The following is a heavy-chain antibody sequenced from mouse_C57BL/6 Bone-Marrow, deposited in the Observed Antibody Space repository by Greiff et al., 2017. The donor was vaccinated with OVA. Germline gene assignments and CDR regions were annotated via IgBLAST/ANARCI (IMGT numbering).Heavy chain of an antibody. Sequence: EVHLVESEGGLVQPGSSMKLSCTASGFTFSDYYMAWVRQVPEKGLEWVANINYDGSSTYYLDSLKSRFIISRDNAKNILYLQMSMLKSEDTATYYCARRTQRWYSDVWGTGTTVTVSS. J-gene: IGHJ1*03. V-gene: IGHV5-16*02. CDR2: INYDGSST. CDR1: GFTFSDYY. CDR3: ARRTQRWYSDV.